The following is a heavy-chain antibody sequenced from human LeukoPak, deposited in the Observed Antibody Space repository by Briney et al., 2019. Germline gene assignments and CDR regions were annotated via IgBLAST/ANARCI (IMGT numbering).Heavy chain of an antibody. CDR2: IHYSGST. J-gene: IGHJ4*02. CDR1: GASITSYY. CDR3: ARDLRAAR. Sequence: SETLSLTCTVSGASITSYYWTWIRQPPGKGLEWIGYIHYSGSTNYNPSLKSRVTISVDTSKNQFSLKLSSVTAADTAVYYCARDLRAARWGQGTLVTVSS. V-gene: IGHV4-59*01. D-gene: IGHD3-16*01.